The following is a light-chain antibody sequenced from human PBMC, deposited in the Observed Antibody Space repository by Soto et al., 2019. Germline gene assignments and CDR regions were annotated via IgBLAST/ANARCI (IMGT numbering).Light chain of an antibody. CDR1: SSDVGGYNY. CDR2: EVS. Sequence: QSALTQPPSASGSPGQSVTISCTGMSSDVGGYNYVSWYQQHPGKAPKLMIYEVSKRPSGVPDRFSGSKSGNTASLTVSGLQADDEADYYCSSYAGANSVVFGGGTKVTVL. V-gene: IGLV2-8*01. CDR3: SSYAGANSVV. J-gene: IGLJ2*01.